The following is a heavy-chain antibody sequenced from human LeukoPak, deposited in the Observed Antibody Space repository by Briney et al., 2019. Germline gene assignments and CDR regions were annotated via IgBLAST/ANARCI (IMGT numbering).Heavy chain of an antibody. V-gene: IGHV3-48*01. CDR2: ISSSSAI. J-gene: IGHJ5*02. CDR3: ARDLGSGWFDP. D-gene: IGHD7-27*01. CDR1: EFTFSRYS. Sequence: GGSLRLSCAASEFTFSRYSMNWVRQAPGKGLEWVSYISSSSAIYYADSVTGRFTISRDNAKNSLFLQMNSLRAEDTAVYYCARDLGSGWFDPWGQGTLVTVSS.